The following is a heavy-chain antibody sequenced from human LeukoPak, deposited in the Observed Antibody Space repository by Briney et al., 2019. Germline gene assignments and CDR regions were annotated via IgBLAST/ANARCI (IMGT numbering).Heavy chain of an antibody. CDR2: ISDSGVST. D-gene: IGHD3-3*01. J-gene: IGHJ4*02. CDR3: AKLTTAARIYDFWSGYYFDY. Sequence: PGGSLRLSCATSGFIFSRYAMSWVRQAPGKGLEWISSISDSGVSTYYADSVKGRFTISRDNSKNTLYLQMNSLRVEDTALYYCAKLTTAARIYDFWSGYYFDYWGQGTLVTVSS. V-gene: IGHV3-23*01. CDR1: GFIFSRYA.